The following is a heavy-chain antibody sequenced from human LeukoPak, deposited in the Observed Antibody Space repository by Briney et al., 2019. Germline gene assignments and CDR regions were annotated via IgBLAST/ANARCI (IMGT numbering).Heavy chain of an antibody. Sequence: GGSLRLSCAASGFTFDDYAMHWVRQAPGKGLEGVSLISWDGGSTYYADSVKGRFTISRDNSKNSLYLQMNSLRAEDTALYYCAKYGNYDYYFYFYYMDVWGNGTTVTVSS. J-gene: IGHJ6*03. V-gene: IGHV3-43D*03. CDR2: ISWDGGST. CDR1: GFTFDDYA. D-gene: IGHD4-11*01. CDR3: AKYGNYDYYFYFYYMDV.